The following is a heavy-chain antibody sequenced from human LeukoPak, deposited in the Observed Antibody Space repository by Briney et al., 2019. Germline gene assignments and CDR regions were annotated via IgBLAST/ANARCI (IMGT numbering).Heavy chain of an antibody. CDR1: GYTFTSYA. J-gene: IGHJ3*02. CDR3: ASHSLANAFDI. V-gene: IGHV1-3*02. CDR2: SNAGNGHT. Sequence: GASVKVSCKASGYTFTSYAIHWVRQAPGQRLEWMGWSNAGNGHTKYSQEFQGRVTITRDTSASTGYMELSSLRSEDMAVYYCASHSLANAFDIWGQGTMVTVSS. D-gene: IGHD1-26*01.